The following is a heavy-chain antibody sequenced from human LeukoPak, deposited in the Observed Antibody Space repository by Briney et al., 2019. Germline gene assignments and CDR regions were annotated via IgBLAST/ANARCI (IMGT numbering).Heavy chain of an antibody. V-gene: IGHV3-48*01. CDR2: ISSSSSTI. D-gene: IGHD5-18*01. CDR1: GFTFSSYS. J-gene: IGHJ4*02. Sequence: GGSLRLSCAASGFTFSSYSMNWVRQAPGKGLEWVSYISSSSSTIYYADSVKGRFTISRDNAKNSLYLQMNSLRAEDPAVYYCARDRGYSYGYIVDYWGQGTLVTVSS. CDR3: ARDRGYSYGYIVDY.